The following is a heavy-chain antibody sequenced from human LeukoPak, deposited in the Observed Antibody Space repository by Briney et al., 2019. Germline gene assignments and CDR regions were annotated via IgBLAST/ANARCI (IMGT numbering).Heavy chain of an antibody. CDR2: TNTNTGNP. V-gene: IGHV7-4-1*02. CDR3: AREGPANRDMVATIGDY. Sequence: ASVKVSCKASGYTFTTYGMNWVRQAPGQGLEWMGWTNTNTGNPTYAQGFTGRFVFSLDTSVSTAYLEISSLKAEDTAVYYCAREGPANRDMVATIGDYWGQGTLVTVSS. J-gene: IGHJ4*02. D-gene: IGHD5-12*01. CDR1: GYTFTTYG.